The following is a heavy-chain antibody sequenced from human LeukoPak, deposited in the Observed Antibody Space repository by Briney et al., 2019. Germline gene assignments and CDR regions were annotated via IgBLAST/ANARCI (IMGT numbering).Heavy chain of an antibody. D-gene: IGHD3-3*01. J-gene: IGHJ4*02. CDR1: GFTFSSYW. CDR2: ISYDGSNK. V-gene: IGHV3-30*18. CDR3: AKDRWYYDFWSGYPPEYYFDY. Sequence: PGGSLRLSCAASGFTFSSYWMHWVRQAPGKGLEWVAVISYDGSNKYYADSVKGRFTISRDNSKNTLYLQMNSLRAEDTAVYYCAKDRWYYDFWSGYPPEYYFDYWGQGTLVTVSS.